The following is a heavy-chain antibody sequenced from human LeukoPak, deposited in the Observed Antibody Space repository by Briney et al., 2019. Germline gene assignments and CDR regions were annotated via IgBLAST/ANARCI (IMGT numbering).Heavy chain of an antibody. D-gene: IGHD1-26*01. Sequence: GGSLRLSCAASGFTFSTSWMHWVRQPPGKGLVWVSRTNSDETVTTYADSVKGRFTISRDNAKNTLYLQMNSLRAEDTAVYYCARTIVGAAFDSWGQGTLVTVSS. CDR2: TNSDETVT. CDR3: ARTIVGAAFDS. V-gene: IGHV3-74*01. CDR1: GFTFSTSW. J-gene: IGHJ4*02.